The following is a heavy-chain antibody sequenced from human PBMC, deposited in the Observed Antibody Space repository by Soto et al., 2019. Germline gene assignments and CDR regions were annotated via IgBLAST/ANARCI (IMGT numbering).Heavy chain of an antibody. J-gene: IGHJ4*02. CDR1: GDTSSRYA. D-gene: IGHD3-22*01. CDR3: ARDDSSGFYWYVY. Sequence: QVQLVQSGAEVKKPGSSVRVSCKASGDTSSRYAISWVRQAPGQGLEWMGGIVPIFGTPNYAQRFQGRVTITADESTITAYMELSSLKSEDTAVYYCARDDSSGFYWYVYWGQGTLVTVSS. V-gene: IGHV1-69*01. CDR2: IVPIFGTP.